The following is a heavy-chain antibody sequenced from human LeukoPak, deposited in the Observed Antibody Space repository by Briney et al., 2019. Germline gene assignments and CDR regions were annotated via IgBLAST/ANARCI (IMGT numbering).Heavy chain of an antibody. CDR2: ISSSSSYI. CDR1: GFTFSSYS. CDR3: ARGHERFSGVTNY. J-gene: IGHJ4*02. V-gene: IGHV3-21*01. D-gene: IGHD4-17*01. Sequence: GGSLRLSCAASGFTFSSYSMNWVRQAPGKGLEWVSSISSSSSYIYYADSVKGRFTISRDNAKNSLYLQMNSLRAEDTAVYYCARGHERFSGVTNYWGQGTLVTVSS.